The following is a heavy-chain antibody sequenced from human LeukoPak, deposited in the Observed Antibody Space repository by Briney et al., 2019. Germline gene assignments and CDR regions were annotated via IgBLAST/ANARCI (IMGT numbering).Heavy chain of an antibody. CDR1: GFTFSDSY. CDR2: ITYRGSG. CDR3: GVYGGDWRFDF. J-gene: IGHJ4*02. D-gene: IGHD2-21*02. Sequence: GSLRLSCAASGFTFSDSYMTWVRQPPGKGLEWVGEITYRGSGNYNPSLKGRATISINVSQRQFSLSLRSVTAADTATYYCGVYGGDWRFDFWGQGTPITVSS. V-gene: IGHV4-34*08.